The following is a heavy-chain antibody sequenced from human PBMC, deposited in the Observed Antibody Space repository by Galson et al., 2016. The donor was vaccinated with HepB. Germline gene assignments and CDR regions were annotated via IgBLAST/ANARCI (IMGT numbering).Heavy chain of an antibody. CDR1: GFTFSNYD. Sequence: SLRLSCAASGFTFSNYDMSWVRQAPGRGLEWVSGISGSGASTTYADSVKGRFTISRDNSKNSLYLQLNSLRAEDTAVYYCARIIKTGTTSHFDYWGQGTLVTVSS. J-gene: IGHJ4*02. V-gene: IGHV3-23*01. CDR2: ISGSGAST. D-gene: IGHD1-7*01. CDR3: ARIIKTGTTSHFDY.